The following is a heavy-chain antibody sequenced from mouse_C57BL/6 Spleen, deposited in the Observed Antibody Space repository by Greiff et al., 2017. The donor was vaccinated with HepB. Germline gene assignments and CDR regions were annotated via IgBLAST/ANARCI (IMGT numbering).Heavy chain of an antibody. D-gene: IGHD1-1*01. CDR2: IYPGDGDT. V-gene: IGHV1-82*01. CDR1: GYAFSSSW. Sequence: VKLQESGPELVKPGASVKISCKASGYAFSSSWMNWVKQRPGKGLEWIGRIYPGDGDTNYNGKFKGKATLTADKSSSTAYMQLSSLTSEDSAVYFCARMGTTVVGYYFDYWGQGTTLTVSS. J-gene: IGHJ2*01. CDR3: ARMGTTVVGYYFDY.